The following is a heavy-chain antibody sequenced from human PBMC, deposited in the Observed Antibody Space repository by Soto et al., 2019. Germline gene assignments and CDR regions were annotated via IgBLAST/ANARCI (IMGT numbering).Heavy chain of an antibody. CDR3: AKDPVRASSGWYN. V-gene: IGHV3-23*01. J-gene: IGHJ4*02. Sequence: PGWSLRLSCASSGFTFISYAMSWVRQAPGKGLEWVSAISGSGGSTYYADSVKGRFTISRDNSKNTLYLQMNSLRAEDTAVYYCAKDPVRASSGWYNWGQGTLVTVSS. CDR1: GFTFISYA. CDR2: ISGSGGST. D-gene: IGHD6-19*01.